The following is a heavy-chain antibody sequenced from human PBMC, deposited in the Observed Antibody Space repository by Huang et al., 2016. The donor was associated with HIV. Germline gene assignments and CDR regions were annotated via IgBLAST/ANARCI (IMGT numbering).Heavy chain of an antibody. CDR2: VYQRGST. J-gene: IGHJ4*02. CDR1: GDFLSSTNYY. V-gene: IGHV4-39*01. CDR3: ASQHIGAAATWF. D-gene: IGHD6-13*01. Sequence: QLQLQESGPGQVKPSETLSLTCTVSGDFLSSTNYYWGWFRPSPGKVLEWVGSVYQRGSTNYNPSLKCRVTLSVDTSRNQFSLRLNSVTAADTAVYYCASQHIGAAATWFWGRGTQVAVSS.